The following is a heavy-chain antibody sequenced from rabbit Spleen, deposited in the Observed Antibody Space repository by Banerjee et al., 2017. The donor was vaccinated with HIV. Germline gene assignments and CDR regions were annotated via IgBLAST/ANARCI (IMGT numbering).Heavy chain of an antibody. Sequence: EESGGDLVQPEGSLTLTCTASGLSFSSSYWICWVRQAPGKGLEWIACIYVGNSGTTVYASWAKGRLTISKTSSTTVTLQMTSLTAADTATYFCARDTGTSFSSYGMDLWGPGTLVTVS. CDR1: GLSFSSSYW. V-gene: IGHV1S45*01. J-gene: IGHJ6*01. CDR2: IYVGNSGTT. D-gene: IGHD7-1*01. CDR3: ARDTGTSFSSYGMDL.